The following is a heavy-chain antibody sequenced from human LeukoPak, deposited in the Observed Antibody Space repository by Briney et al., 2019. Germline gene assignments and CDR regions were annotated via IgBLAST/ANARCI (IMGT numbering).Heavy chain of an antibody. D-gene: IGHD3-22*01. CDR1: GFSLSTSGVG. Sequence: SGPTLVKPTQTLTLTCTFSGFSLSTSGVGVGWIRQPPGKALEWLALIYWDDDKRYSPSLKSRLTITKDTSKNQVVLTMTNMDPVDTAAYYCAHGVGYYYADSPFDYWGQGTLVTVSS. CDR2: IYWDDDK. J-gene: IGHJ4*02. V-gene: IGHV2-5*02. CDR3: AHGVGYYYADSPFDY.